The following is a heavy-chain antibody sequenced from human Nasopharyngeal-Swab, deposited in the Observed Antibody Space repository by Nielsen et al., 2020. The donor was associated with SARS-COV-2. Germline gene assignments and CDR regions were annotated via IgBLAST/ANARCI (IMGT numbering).Heavy chain of an antibody. CDR3: ARGLGGVIVIAFDY. V-gene: IGHV4-31*03. J-gene: IGHJ4*02. Sequence: SETLSLTCTVSGGSISSSSYYWGWIRQHPGKGLEWIGNIYYSGSTYYKSSLKSRVTISVDTSKNQFSLKLSSVTAADTAVYHCARGLGGVIVIAFDYWGQGTLVTVSS. CDR2: IYYSGST. CDR1: GGSISSSSYY. D-gene: IGHD3-16*02.